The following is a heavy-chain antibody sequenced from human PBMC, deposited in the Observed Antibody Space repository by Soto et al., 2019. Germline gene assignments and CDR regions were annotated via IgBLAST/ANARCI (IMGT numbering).Heavy chain of an antibody. Sequence: QITLKESGPTLVKPTQTLTLTCTFSGFSLTTRPMGVGWVRQPPGKALEWLVVIYWDDDKRYSPSLKSRLTITKDTSHHQVVLTMTNMDPVDTATYYCAHRLSGYSWNGGYFDYWGQGALVTVSS. CDR1: GFSLTTRPMG. V-gene: IGHV2-5*02. CDR3: AHRLSGYSWNGGYFDY. J-gene: IGHJ4*02. CDR2: IYWDDDK. D-gene: IGHD1-1*01.